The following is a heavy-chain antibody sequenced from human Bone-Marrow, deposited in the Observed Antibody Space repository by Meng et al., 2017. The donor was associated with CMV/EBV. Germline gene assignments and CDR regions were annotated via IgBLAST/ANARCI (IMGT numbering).Heavy chain of an antibody. J-gene: IGHJ6*02. Sequence: SVKVSCKASGGTFSSYAISWVRQAPGQGLEWMGGIIPIFGTANYAQKFQGRVTITTDESTSTAYMELSSLRSEGTAVYYCARVIDYDFWSGSYYYYGMDVWGQGTTVTVSS. CDR3: ARVIDYDFWSGSYYYYGMDV. CDR1: GGTFSSYA. CDR2: IIPIFGTA. V-gene: IGHV1-69*05. D-gene: IGHD3-3*01.